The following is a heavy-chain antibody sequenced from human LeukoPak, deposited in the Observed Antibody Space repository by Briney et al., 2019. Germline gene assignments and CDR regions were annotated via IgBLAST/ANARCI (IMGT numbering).Heavy chain of an antibody. CDR2: TYYRSKWYN. J-gene: IGHJ5*02. CDR1: GDSVSSNSAA. D-gene: IGHD3-10*01. CDR3: ARELLWFGELLGVWFDP. V-gene: IGHV6-1*01. Sequence: SQTLSLTCAISGDSVSSNSAAWNWIRQSPSRGLEWLGRTYYRSKWYNDYAVSVKSRITINPDTSKNQFSLQLSSVTPEDTAVYYCARELLWFGELLGVWFDPWGQGTLVTVSS.